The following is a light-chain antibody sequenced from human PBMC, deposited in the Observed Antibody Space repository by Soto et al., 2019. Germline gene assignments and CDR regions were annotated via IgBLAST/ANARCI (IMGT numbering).Light chain of an antibody. CDR3: SSYAGTTYV. CDR1: SSDVGGYNF. J-gene: IGLJ1*01. CDR2: EVN. Sequence: QSALTQPPSASGSPGQSVTISCTGSSSDVGGYNFVSWYQQHAGKVPKLMIYEVNKRPSGVPDRFSGSKSGNTASLTVSGFQPEDEADYYCSSYAGTTYVFGTGPKLTVL. V-gene: IGLV2-8*01.